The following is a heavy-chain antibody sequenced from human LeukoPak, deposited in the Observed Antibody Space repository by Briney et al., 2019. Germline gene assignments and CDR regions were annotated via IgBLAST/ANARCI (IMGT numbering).Heavy chain of an antibody. Sequence: GGSLKLSCAPFGFTFSSYAMSWVRKAPGKGRGWVSAISGSGGSTYYADSVKGRFTISRDNSKNTLYLQMNSLRAEDTAVYYCAKSSYGSADAFDIWGQGTMVTVSS. CDR2: ISGSGGST. J-gene: IGHJ3*02. D-gene: IGHD3-10*01. CDR3: AKSSYGSADAFDI. V-gene: IGHV3-23*01. CDR1: GFTFSSYA.